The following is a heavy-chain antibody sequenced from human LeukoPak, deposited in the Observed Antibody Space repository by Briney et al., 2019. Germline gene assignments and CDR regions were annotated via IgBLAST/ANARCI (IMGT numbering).Heavy chain of an antibody. Sequence: ASVKVSCKASGGTFSSYAISWVRQAPGQGLEWMGRIIPILGIANYAQKFQGRVTITADESTSTAYMELSSLRSEDTAVYYCAGGQQLADDAFDIWGQGTMVTVSS. V-gene: IGHV1-69*04. CDR3: AGGQQLADDAFDI. CDR2: IIPILGIA. CDR1: GGTFSSYA. D-gene: IGHD6-13*01. J-gene: IGHJ3*02.